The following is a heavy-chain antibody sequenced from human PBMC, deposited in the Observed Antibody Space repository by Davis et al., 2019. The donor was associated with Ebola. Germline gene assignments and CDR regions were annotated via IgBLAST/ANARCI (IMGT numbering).Heavy chain of an antibody. Sequence: PSGTLSLTCTVSGDSITSYYWTWIRQPPGKGLEWIGYISYSGGTNYSPSLKSRVTISLDSSKNQFSLKLSSVTAADTAVYYCARHNTFYSSSWYNWFDPWGQGTLVTVSS. D-gene: IGHD6-13*01. CDR3: ARHNTFYSSSWYNWFDP. CDR2: ISYSGGT. V-gene: IGHV4-59*08. CDR1: GDSITSYY. J-gene: IGHJ5*02.